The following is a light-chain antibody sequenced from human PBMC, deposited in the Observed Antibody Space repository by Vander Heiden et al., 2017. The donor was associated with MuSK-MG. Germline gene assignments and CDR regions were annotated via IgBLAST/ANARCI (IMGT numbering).Light chain of an antibody. V-gene: IGKV1-39*01. CDR1: QSISSY. CDR2: AAS. Sequence: DIQMTQSPSSLSASVGDRVTITCRASQSISSYLNWYQQKPGKAPKLLIYAASSWQSGVPSRFSGRGCGRDFTLTISSRQQEDFAAYYCQLNDSSHLFTFGHGTKVDIK. J-gene: IGKJ3*01. CDR3: QLNDSSHLFT.